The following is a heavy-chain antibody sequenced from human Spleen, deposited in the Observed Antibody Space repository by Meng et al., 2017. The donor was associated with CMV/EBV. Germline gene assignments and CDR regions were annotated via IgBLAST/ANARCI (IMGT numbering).Heavy chain of an antibody. CDR1: GFTFSNYW. CDR2: IRSKANSYAT. Sequence: GGSLRLSCAASGFTFSNYWMSWVRQASGKGLEWIGRIRSKANSYATAYAASVKGRFTISRDDSKNTAYLQMNSLKTEDTAIYFCTRNNDYWGQGTLVTVSS. V-gene: IGHV3-73*01. CDR3: TRNNDY. J-gene: IGHJ4*02.